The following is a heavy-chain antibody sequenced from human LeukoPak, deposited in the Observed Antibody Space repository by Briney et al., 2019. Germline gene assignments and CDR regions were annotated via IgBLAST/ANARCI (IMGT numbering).Heavy chain of an antibody. CDR2: IYYSGST. CDR1: GGAISSYY. V-gene: IGHV4-59*12. Sequence: SETLSLTCTVSGGAISSYYWSWIRQPPGKGLEWIRYIYYSGSTNYNPSLKSRVTISVDTSKNQFSLMLSSVTAADTAVYYCASRYCSSTSCPFDYGNRPTYAFDIWGQGTMVTVSS. D-gene: IGHD2-2*01. CDR3: ASRYCSSTSCPFDYGNRPTYAFDI. J-gene: IGHJ3*02.